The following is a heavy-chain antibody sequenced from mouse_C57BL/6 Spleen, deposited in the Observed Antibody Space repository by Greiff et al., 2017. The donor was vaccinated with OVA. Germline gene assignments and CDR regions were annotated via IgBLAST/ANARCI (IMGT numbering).Heavy chain of an antibody. D-gene: IGHD5-1-1*01. V-gene: IGHV1-18*01. J-gene: IGHJ4*01. CDR1: GYTFTDYN. Sequence: VQLQQSGPELVKPGASVKIPCKASGYTFTDYNMDWVKQSHGKSLEWIGDINPNNGGTIYNQKFKGKATLTVDKSSSTAYMELRSLTSEDTAVYYCARQYLLGYYYAMDYWGQGTSVTVSS. CDR3: ARQYLLGYYYAMDY. CDR2: INPNNGGT.